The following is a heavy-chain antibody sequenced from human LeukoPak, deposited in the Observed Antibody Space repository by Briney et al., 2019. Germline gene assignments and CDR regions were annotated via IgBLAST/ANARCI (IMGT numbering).Heavy chain of an antibody. CDR2: INPNSGGT. D-gene: IGHD1-26*01. V-gene: IGHV1-2*02. Sequence: ASVKVSCKASGYTFSDYYIHWVRQAPGQGLEWVGWINPNSGGTDSAQKLQGRVTMTRDTSISATYMELRTLTSDDTAVYYCARGTRGSYSSIHDWGQGTLVTVSS. CDR1: GYTFSDYY. CDR3: ARGTRGSYSSIHD. J-gene: IGHJ4*02.